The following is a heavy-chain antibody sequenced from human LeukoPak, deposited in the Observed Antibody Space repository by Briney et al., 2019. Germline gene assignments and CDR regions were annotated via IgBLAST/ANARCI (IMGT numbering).Heavy chain of an antibody. J-gene: IGHJ4*02. CDR3: ARGAYYFDY. V-gene: IGHV3-74*01. CDR2: INSDGSST. CDR1: GFTFSSYW. Sequence: GGSLRLSCAASGFTFSSYWMHWVRQAPGKGLVWVSRINSDGSSTRSADSVKGRFTISRDNPKNTPYLQMNSLRAEDTAVYYCARGAYYFDYWGQGNLVTVSS.